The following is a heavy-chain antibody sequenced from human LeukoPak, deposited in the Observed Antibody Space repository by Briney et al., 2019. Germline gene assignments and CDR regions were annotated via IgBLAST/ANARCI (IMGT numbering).Heavy chain of an antibody. D-gene: IGHD3-16*01. V-gene: IGHV3-21*01. CDR2: ISSSSSYI. CDR1: GFTLSSYA. Sequence: PGGSLRLSCAASGFTLSSYAMNWVRQAPGKGLEWVSSISSSSSYIYYADSVKGRFTISRDNAKNSLYLQMNSLRAEDTAVYYCARDPPSRGTRYFDYWGQGILVTVSP. CDR3: ARDPPSRGTRYFDY. J-gene: IGHJ4*02.